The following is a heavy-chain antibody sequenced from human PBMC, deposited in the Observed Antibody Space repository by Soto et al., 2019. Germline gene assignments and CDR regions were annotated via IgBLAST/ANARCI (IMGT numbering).Heavy chain of an antibody. CDR3: ARHSGSYFDY. CDR1: GFTFSSYA. CDR2: ISYDGSNK. V-gene: IGHV3-30-3*01. J-gene: IGHJ4*02. Sequence: QVPLVESGGGVVQPGRSLRLSCAASGFTFSSYAMHWVRQAPGKGLEWVAVISYDGSNKYYADSVKGRFTISRDNSKNTLYLQMNSLRAEDTAVYYCARHSGSYFDYWGQGTLVTVSS. D-gene: IGHD1-26*01.